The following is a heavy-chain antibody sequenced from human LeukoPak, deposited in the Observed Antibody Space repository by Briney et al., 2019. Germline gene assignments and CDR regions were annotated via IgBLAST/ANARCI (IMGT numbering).Heavy chain of an antibody. D-gene: IGHD6-19*01. CDR2: ISYSGDT. CDR3: ARGSGWYPH. J-gene: IGHJ1*01. Sequence: SETLSFTCSVSGGSVGSNYWSWVRQPPGKGLEWIGYISYSGDTKYNPSLKSRLSMSVDTSKNQCSLMLTSVTAADTAVYYCARGSGWYPHWGQGTLVTVSS. CDR1: GGSVGSNY. V-gene: IGHV4-59*02.